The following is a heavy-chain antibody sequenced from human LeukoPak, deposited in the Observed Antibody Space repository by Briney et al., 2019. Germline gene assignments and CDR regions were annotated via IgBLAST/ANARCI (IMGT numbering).Heavy chain of an antibody. Sequence: SETLSLTCTVSGGSISSYFWTWIRQPPGKGLEWIAYIYYSGSTNYNPSLKSRVTISVDTSNNQFSLDLRSVTAADSAVYYCVRRVRYFGQNDYWGQGTLVTVSS. CDR1: GGSISSYF. V-gene: IGHV4-59*08. CDR3: VRRVRYFGQNDY. J-gene: IGHJ4*02. CDR2: IYYSGST. D-gene: IGHD3-9*01.